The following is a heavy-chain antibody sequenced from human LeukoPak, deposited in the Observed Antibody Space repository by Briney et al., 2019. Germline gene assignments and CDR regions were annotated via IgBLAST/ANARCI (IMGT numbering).Heavy chain of an antibody. CDR2: IYTSGST. D-gene: IGHD5-12*01. CDR1: GGSISSYY. CDR3: ARVLGYSGYDYWFDP. V-gene: IGHV4-4*07. Sequence: PSETLSLTCTVSGGSISSYYWSWIRQPAGKGLEWIGRIYTSGSTNYNPSLKSRVTMSVDTSKNQFSLKLSSVTAADTAVYYCARVLGYSGYDYWFDPWGQGTLVTVSS. J-gene: IGHJ5*02.